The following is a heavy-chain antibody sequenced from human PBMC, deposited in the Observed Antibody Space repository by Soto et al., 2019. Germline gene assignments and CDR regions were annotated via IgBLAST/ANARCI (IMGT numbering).Heavy chain of an antibody. CDR3: ARGPRYCSSTSCYPKIDY. J-gene: IGHJ4*02. D-gene: IGHD2-2*01. CDR2: INHSGST. CDR1: GGSFSGYY. V-gene: IGHV4-34*01. Sequence: TLSLTCAAYGGSFSGYYWSWIRQPPGKGLEWIGEINHSGSTNYNPSLKSRVTISVDTSKNQFSLKLSSVTAADTAVYYCARGPRYCSSTSCYPKIDYWGQGTLVTVSS.